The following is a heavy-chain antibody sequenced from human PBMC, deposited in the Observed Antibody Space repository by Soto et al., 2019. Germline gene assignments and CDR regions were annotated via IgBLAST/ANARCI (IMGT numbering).Heavy chain of an antibody. Sequence: PSETLSLTCTVSGGSISSYYWSWIRQPPGKGLEWIGYIYYSGSTNYNPSLKSRVTISVDTSKNQFSLKLSSVTAADTAVYYCARGGGDFWSGYYYYGMDVWGQGTTVTVS. V-gene: IGHV4-59*01. J-gene: IGHJ6*02. D-gene: IGHD3-3*01. CDR1: GGSISSYY. CDR3: ARGGGDFWSGYYYYGMDV. CDR2: IYYSGST.